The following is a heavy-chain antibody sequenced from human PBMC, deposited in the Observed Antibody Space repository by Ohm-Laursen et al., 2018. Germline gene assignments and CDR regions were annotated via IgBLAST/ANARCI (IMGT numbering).Heavy chain of an antibody. CDR3: ARDGKATIFGVVIRYFDY. D-gene: IGHD3-3*01. J-gene: IGHJ4*02. CDR1: GGSFSNHY. CDR2: INQSGST. Sequence: GTLSLTCAVYGGSFSNHYWNWIRQTPGKGLEWIGEINQSGSTNYNPSLKSRVTVSVATSRNQFSLKLSSVTAADTAVYYCARDGKATIFGVVIRYFDYWGQGTLVTVSS. V-gene: IGHV4-34*01.